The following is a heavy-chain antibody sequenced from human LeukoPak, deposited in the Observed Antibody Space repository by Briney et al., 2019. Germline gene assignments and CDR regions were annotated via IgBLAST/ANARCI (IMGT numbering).Heavy chain of an antibody. V-gene: IGHV3-23*01. CDR2: IRGSVGST. Sequence: PGGSLRLSCAASGFTFSNYAMSWVRQAPGNGLEWVSVIRGSVGSTYYADYVKRQFTIFRDNTKNKEYLQMNSLRADHTAAYYCWKGDTGMVRRYYFDYWGQGTLVTVSS. D-gene: IGHD5-18*01. J-gene: IGHJ4*02. CDR1: GFTFSNYA. CDR3: WKGDTGMVRRYYFDY.